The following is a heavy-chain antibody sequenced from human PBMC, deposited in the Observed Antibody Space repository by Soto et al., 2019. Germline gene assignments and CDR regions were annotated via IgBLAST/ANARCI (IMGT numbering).Heavy chain of an antibody. CDR3: AMVDNYVTPTPQDV. CDR2: TSPYSGNT. CDR1: GYIFVNYG. D-gene: IGHD3-16*01. Sequence: QVQLVQSGDEVRKPGSSVKVSCKASGYIFVNYGIAWVRQAPGQGLESMGWTSPYSGNTHYASKVQGRLTMPTDTPTGTAYMDLGRLTSADTAVYYCAMVDNYVTPTPQDVWGQGTTVTVS. V-gene: IGHV1-18*01. J-gene: IGHJ6*02.